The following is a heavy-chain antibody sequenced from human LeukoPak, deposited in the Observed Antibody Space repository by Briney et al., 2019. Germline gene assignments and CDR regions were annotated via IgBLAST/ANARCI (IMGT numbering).Heavy chain of an antibody. CDR2: IYYDGST. Sequence: SETLSLTCTVSGASLSRSTYYWVWIRQPPGKGLEWIGSIYYDGSTYYNPSLKSRVTISVDTSKKQFFLNLSSVTAADTAIYYCATLSGARDYWGQGTLVTVS. J-gene: IGHJ4*02. CDR1: GASLSRSTYY. V-gene: IGHV4-39*01. D-gene: IGHD1-26*01. CDR3: ATLSGARDY.